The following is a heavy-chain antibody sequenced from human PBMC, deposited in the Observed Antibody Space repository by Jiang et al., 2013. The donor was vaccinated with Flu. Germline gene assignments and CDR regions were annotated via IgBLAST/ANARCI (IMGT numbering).Heavy chain of an antibody. CDR2: INPNSGGT. CDR1: GYTFTGYY. D-gene: IGHD2-15*01. J-gene: IGHJ6*02. CDR3: ARDGVGDYYGMDV. V-gene: IGHV1-2*02. Sequence: SGYTFTGYYMHWVRQAPGQGLEWMGWINPNSGGTNYAQKFQGRVTMTRDTSISTAYMELSSLRSEDTAVYYCARDGVGDYYGMDVWGQGTTVTVSS.